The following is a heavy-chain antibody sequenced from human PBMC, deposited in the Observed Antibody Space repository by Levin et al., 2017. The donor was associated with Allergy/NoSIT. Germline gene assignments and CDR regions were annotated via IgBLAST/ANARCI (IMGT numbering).Heavy chain of an antibody. D-gene: IGHD1-26*01. V-gene: IGHV3-48*01. J-gene: IGHJ4*01. CDR2: ITGAGTTT. Sequence: GESLKISCVASRFIFRSYSMNWVRQAPGKGLEWLSYITGAGTTTYYSDSVKGRFSISRDNANNSLYLQMDSLRVDDTAVYFCARDQRGNTFLDLWGHGILVTVSS. CDR1: RFIFRSYS. CDR3: ARDQRGNTFLDL.